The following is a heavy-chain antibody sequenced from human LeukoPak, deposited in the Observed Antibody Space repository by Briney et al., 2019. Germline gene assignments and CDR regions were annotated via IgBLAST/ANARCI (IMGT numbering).Heavy chain of an antibody. CDR1: GFTFSTSA. Sequence: ASVKVSCKASGFTFSTSAVQWVRQARGQRLEWIGWIIVGSGATNYAQSLQGRFTITRDMSTNTAYMELSSLGSEDSAVYYCAAELYGVYTDCCTFHLWGQGTLVTVSS. CDR3: AAELYGVYTDCCTFHL. CDR2: IIVGSGAT. V-gene: IGHV1-58*01. D-gene: IGHD4-17*01. J-gene: IGHJ3*01.